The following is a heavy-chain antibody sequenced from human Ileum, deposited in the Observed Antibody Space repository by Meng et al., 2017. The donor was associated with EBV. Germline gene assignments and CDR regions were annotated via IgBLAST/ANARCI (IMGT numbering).Heavy chain of an antibody. CDR1: GGSMSSTNW. Sequence: VQLQGSGPGLGKRSGTLSLTCAVSGGSMSSTNWGSWVRQPPGKGLEWIGEIYHSGRTNYNPSLKSRVSISVDKSKNQFSLKLSSVTAADTAVYYCARADKVRFDYWGQGTLVTVSS. J-gene: IGHJ4*02. CDR2: IYHSGRT. CDR3: ARADKVRFDY. V-gene: IGHV4-4*02.